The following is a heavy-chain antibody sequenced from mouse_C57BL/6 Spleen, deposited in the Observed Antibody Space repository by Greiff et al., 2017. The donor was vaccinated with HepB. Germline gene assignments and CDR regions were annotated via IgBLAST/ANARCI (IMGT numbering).Heavy chain of an antibody. Sequence: VQLKESGAELVRPGASVKLSCTASGFNIKDDYMHWVKQRPEQGLEWIGWIDPENGDTEYASKFQGKATITADTSSNTAYLQLSSLTSEDTAVYYCTTRSYYFDYWGQGTPLTVSS. CDR3: TTRSYYFDY. CDR2: IDPENGDT. V-gene: IGHV14-4*01. CDR1: GFNIKDDY. J-gene: IGHJ2*01.